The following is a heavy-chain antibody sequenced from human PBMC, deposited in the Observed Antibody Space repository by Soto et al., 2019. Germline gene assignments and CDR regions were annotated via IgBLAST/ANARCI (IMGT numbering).Heavy chain of an antibody. D-gene: IGHD3-16*01. V-gene: IGHV3-30*18. CDR3: AKGGDGMDV. Sequence: QVHLVESGGGVVQPGRSLRLSCTASGFNFSNFGMHWVRQAPGKGLEWVTAISFDGSNKYYADSVKGRFTISRDNSKNTLYLQMNSLRAEDTAVYYCAKGGDGMDVWGQGTTVTVSS. CDR2: ISFDGSNK. CDR1: GFNFSNFG. J-gene: IGHJ6*02.